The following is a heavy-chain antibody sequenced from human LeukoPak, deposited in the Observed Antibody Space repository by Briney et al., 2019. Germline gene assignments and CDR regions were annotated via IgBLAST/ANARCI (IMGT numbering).Heavy chain of an antibody. D-gene: IGHD2-21*02. CDR3: TTVGPRYRGGDCYYY. V-gene: IGHV3-15*01. Sequence: GGSLRLSCAASGFTFSNAWMSWVRQAPGKGLEWVGRIKSKTDGGTTDYAAPVKGRFTISRDDSKNTLYLQMNSLKTEDTAVYYCTTVGPRYRGGDCYYYWGQGTLVTVSS. J-gene: IGHJ4*02. CDR1: GFTFSNAW. CDR2: IKSKTDGGTT.